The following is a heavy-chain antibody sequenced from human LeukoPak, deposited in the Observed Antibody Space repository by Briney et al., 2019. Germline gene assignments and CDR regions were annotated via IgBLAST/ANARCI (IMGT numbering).Heavy chain of an antibody. CDR3: ARGGSSCYGCHDWFDP. D-gene: IGHD2-2*01. CDR1: GGSIRNYY. J-gene: IGHJ5*02. CDR2: VDKRGST. Sequence: SEPLSLTCSVSGGSIRNYYLSWIRQSPGKGLEWIGNVDKRGSTNYNPSFKSRVIVSSDTSRNEFSLKLNSVTAADTAIYYCARGGSSCYGCHDWFDPWGQGTRVTVSS. V-gene: IGHV4-59*08.